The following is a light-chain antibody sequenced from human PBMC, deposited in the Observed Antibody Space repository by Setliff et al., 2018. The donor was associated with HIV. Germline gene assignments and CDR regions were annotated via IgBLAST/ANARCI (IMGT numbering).Light chain of an antibody. Sequence: QSVLTQPASVSGSPGQSITISCTGTSSDVGGYNYVSWYQQHPGKAPKLLIYDVSKRPSGVSNRFSGSKSGTTAPLTISGLQAEDEADYYCSSYTSSSTFDVFGTGTKVTVL. CDR3: SSYTSSSTFDV. CDR1: SSDVGGYNY. CDR2: DVS. J-gene: IGLJ1*01. V-gene: IGLV2-14*01.